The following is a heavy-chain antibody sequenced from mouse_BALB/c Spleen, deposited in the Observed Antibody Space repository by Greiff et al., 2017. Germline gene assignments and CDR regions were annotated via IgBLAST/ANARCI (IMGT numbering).Heavy chain of an antibody. V-gene: IGHV1-69*02. CDR3: TKGPYYFDY. D-gene: IGHD3-3*01. CDR1: GYTFTSYW. Sequence: VQLQQPGAELVRPGASVKLSCKASGYTFTSYWINWVKQRPGQGLEWIGNIYPSDSYTNYNQKFKDKATLTVDKSSSTAYMQLSSPTSEDSAVYYCTKGPYYFDYWGQGTTLTVSS. CDR2: IYPSDSYT. J-gene: IGHJ2*01.